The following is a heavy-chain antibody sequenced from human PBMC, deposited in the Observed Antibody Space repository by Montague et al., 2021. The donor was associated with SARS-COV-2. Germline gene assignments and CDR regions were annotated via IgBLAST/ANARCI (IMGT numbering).Heavy chain of an antibody. V-gene: IGHV3-48*03. CDR2: ISSSVGGRTK. Sequence: SLRLSCAASGFIFSSYELNWVRQAPGKGLEWISYISSSVGGRTKHYTXXVKGRFTISRDNAKNSLYLQMHSLRVEDTAIYYCARDRDWDDWCGMDVWGQGTTVTVSS. CDR1: GFIFSSYE. J-gene: IGHJ6*02. D-gene: IGHD2-21*01. CDR3: ARDRDWDDWCGMDV.